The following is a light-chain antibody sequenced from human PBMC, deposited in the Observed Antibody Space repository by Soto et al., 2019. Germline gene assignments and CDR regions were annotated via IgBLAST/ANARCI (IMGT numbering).Light chain of an antibody. V-gene: IGKV1-39*01. J-gene: IGKJ2*01. Sequence: DIQMTQSPSSLSASVGDRVTITCRASQTISSHLNWYQHKPGKPPKLLIYAASRLQGGVPSRLSGSGSGTDFTLSISSLQPEDSATYYCQQSHSTPAFGQGTQLEIK. CDR3: QQSHSTPA. CDR1: QTISSH. CDR2: AAS.